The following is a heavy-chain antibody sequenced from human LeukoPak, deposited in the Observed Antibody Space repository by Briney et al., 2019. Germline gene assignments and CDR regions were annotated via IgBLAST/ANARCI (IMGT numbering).Heavy chain of an antibody. CDR2: ISGSGDGT. CDR3: AQDRNSLFDY. CDR1: GFTFSTYA. J-gene: IGHJ4*02. V-gene: IGHV3-23*01. Sequence: GGSLRLFCAASGFTFSTYAMRWVRQAPGKGLEWVSGISGSGDGTYYSDSVKGRFTISRDNSKNTLYLQMNSLRAEDTAVYYCAQDRNSLFDYWGQGTLVTVSS. D-gene: IGHD4-23*01.